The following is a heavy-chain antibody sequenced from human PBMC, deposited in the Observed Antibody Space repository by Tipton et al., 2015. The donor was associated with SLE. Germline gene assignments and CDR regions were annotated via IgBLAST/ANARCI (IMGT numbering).Heavy chain of an antibody. CDR3: ASGTIESFDY. D-gene: IGHD3-9*01. CDR2: IYYSGST. Sequence: TLSLTCTVSGDSISSSSYYWGWIRQPPGKGLEWIGSIYYSGSTYYNPSLKSRVTISVDTSKNQFSLKLSSVTAADTAVYYCASGTIESFDYWGQGTLVTVPS. J-gene: IGHJ4*02. V-gene: IGHV4-39*07. CDR1: GDSISSSSYY.